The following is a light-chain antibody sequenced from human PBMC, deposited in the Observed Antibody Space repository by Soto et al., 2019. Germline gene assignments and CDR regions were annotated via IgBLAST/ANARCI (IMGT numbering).Light chain of an antibody. CDR1: QRISNSY. J-gene: IGKJ2*01. V-gene: IGKV3-20*01. CDR2: DAS. Sequence: EIVLTQSPATLSMSPGERATLSCRPSQRISNSYLAWYQQKPGQAPRLLLYDASSRATGIPDRVSGSGSGTDFTLTISRLEPEDFAVYYCQQYARPPFAFGQGTKVDIK. CDR3: QQYARPPFA.